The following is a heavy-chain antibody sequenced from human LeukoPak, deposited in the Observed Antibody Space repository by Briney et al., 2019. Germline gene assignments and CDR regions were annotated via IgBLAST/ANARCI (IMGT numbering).Heavy chain of an antibody. D-gene: IGHD6-19*01. CDR2: IGSDVSNR. CDR3: AKDHSSAWHLDY. V-gene: IGHV3-33*06. Sequence: WRSLRLSCAASGFTFSIYGMHWVRQAPGKGLEWVAVIGSDVSNRYYADSVKGRFTISRDNSKNTLYLQMNSLRAEDTAVYYCAKDHSSAWHLDYWGQGTLVTVSS. CDR1: GFTFSIYG. J-gene: IGHJ4*02.